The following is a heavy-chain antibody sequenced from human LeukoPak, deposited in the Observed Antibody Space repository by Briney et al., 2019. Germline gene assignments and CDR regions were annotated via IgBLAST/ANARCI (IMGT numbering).Heavy chain of an antibody. J-gene: IGHJ3*02. Sequence: ASVKVSCKASGYTFTGYYMHWVRQAPGQGLEWMGWINPNSGGTNYAQKFQGRVTMTRDTSISTAYMELSRLRSDGTAVYYCARVGFDLTGPHDAFDIWGQGTMVTVSS. V-gene: IGHV1-2*02. CDR2: INPNSGGT. CDR1: GYTFTGYY. CDR3: ARVGFDLTGPHDAFDI. D-gene: IGHD3-9*01.